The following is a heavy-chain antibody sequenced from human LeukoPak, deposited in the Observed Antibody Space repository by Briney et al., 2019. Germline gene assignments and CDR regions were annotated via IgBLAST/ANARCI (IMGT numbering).Heavy chain of an antibody. V-gene: IGHV4-34*01. CDR3: ARGAPQCIAFDI. J-gene: IGHJ3*02. Sequence: SETLSLTCAVYGGSFSGYYWSWIRQPPGTGLEWIGEINQSGSTNYNPSLKSRVTISVDTSKNQFSLKLSSVTAADTAVYYCARGAPQCIAFDIWDQGTMVTVSS. CDR1: GGSFSGYY. CDR2: INQSGST. D-gene: IGHD2-8*01.